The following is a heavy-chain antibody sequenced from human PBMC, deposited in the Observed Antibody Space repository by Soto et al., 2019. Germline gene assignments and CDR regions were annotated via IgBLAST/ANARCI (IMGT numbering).Heavy chain of an antibody. CDR2: IKQDGSEK. V-gene: IGHV3-7*01. D-gene: IGHD6-19*01. CDR1: GFTFSSYW. CDR3: ARSLPEQWLATWSYFDY. Sequence: PGGSLRLSCAASGFTFSSYWMIWVRQAPGKGLEWVANIKQDGSEKYYVDSVKGRFTISRDNAKNSLYLQMNSLRAEDTAVYYCARSLPEQWLATWSYFDYWGQGTLVTVSS. J-gene: IGHJ4*02.